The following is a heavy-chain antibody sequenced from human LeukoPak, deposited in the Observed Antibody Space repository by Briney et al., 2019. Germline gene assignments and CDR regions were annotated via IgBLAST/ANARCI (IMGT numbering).Heavy chain of an antibody. CDR2: ISGYNGYT. CDR3: ARVSPHRKMSYGNQNWFDT. J-gene: IGHJ5*02. D-gene: IGHD3-16*01. V-gene: IGHV1-18*04. Sequence: ASVKVSCKASGYIFNDYYIHWVRQAPGQGLEWMGWISGYNGYTKYAQKLQGRVTMTTDTSTSTAHMELRSLRSDDTAVYYCARVSPHRKMSYGNQNWFDTWGQGTLVTVSS. CDR1: GYIFNDYY.